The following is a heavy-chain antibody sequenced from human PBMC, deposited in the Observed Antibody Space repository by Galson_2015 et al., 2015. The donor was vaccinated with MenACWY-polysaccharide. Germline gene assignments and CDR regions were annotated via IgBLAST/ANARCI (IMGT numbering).Heavy chain of an antibody. Sequence: SLRLSCAASGFPFSTYGLHWVRQAPGKGLEWVAVIWAAGRNQYYADSVNGRFSISRDNSKNTLSLQLNRLRADDTAVYYCMRERGPFDGFDIWGQGTMVTVSS. D-gene: IGHD3-10*01. CDR1: GFPFSTYG. CDR3: MRERGPFDGFDI. V-gene: IGHV3-33*01. J-gene: IGHJ3*02. CDR2: IWAAGRNQ.